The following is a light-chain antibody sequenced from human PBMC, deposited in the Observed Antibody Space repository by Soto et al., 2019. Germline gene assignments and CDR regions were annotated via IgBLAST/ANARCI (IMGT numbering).Light chain of an antibody. CDR3: SSYAGSNTVI. Sequence: QSALTQPPSASGSPGQSVTISCTGTSSDVGDYYYVSWYQQHPGKAPKLMIYEVSKRPSGVPDRFSGSKSGNTASLTVSGLQSEDEADYYCSSYAGSNTVIFGGGTKVTVL. CDR2: EVS. J-gene: IGLJ2*01. CDR1: SSDVGDYYY. V-gene: IGLV2-8*01.